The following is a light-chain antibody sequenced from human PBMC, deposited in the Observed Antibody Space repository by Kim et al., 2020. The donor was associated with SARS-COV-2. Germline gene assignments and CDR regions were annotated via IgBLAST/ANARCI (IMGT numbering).Light chain of an antibody. Sequence: QSVLTQPPSASGTPGQRVTISCSGSSSNIGSNTVDWYQQVPGTTPKLIVYRNDLRPSGVPDRFSGSKSGTSASLAISGLQSEDEADYYCAAWDDSVVGHLAFGGLSGHVAFGGGTQLTVL. CDR1: SSNIGSNT. CDR2: RND. J-gene: IGLJ2*01. CDR3: AAWDDSVVGHLAFGGLSGHVA. V-gene: IGLV1-44*01.